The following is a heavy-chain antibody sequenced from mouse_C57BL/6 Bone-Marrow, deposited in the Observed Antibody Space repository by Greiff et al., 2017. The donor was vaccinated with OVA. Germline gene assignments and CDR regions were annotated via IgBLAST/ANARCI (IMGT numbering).Heavy chain of an antibody. CDR3: AKHYGSPFYWYFDV. V-gene: IGHV1-72*01. J-gene: IGHJ1*03. CDR2: IDPNSGGP. D-gene: IGHD1-1*01. CDR1: GYTFTSYW. Sequence: QVQLQQPGAELVKPGASVKLSCKASGYTFTSYWMHWVKQRPGRGLEWIGRIDPNSGGPKYNEKFKSKATLTVDKPSSTAYMQLSSLTSEDSAVYYCAKHYGSPFYWYFDVWGTGTTVTVSS.